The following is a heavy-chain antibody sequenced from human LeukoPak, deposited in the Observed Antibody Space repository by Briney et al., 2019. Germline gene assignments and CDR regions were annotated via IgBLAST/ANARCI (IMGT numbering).Heavy chain of an antibody. J-gene: IGHJ4*02. CDR3: ARVQYCSGGSCYADYFDY. V-gene: IGHV1-2*02. CDR1: GYIFADYY. D-gene: IGHD2-15*01. CDR2: INPNSGGT. Sequence: ASVKVSCKASGYIFADYYIHWVRQAPGQGLEWMGWINPNSGGTNYAQKFQGRVTMTRDTSISTAYMELSRLRSDDTAVYYCARVQYCSGGSCYADYFDYWGQGTLVTVSS.